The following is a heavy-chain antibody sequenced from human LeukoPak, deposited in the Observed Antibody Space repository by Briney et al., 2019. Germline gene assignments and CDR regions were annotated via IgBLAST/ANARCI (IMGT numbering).Heavy chain of an antibody. D-gene: IGHD1-26*01. V-gene: IGHV4-59*08. CDR3: ARVIKYSGSLLFDY. CDR1: GGSISSYY. Sequence: SETLSLTCTVSGGSISSYYWSWIRQPPGKGLEWMGYIYYSGSTNYNPSLKSRVTISVDTSKNQFSLKLSCVTAADTAVYYCARVIKYSGSLLFDYWGQGTLVTVSS. J-gene: IGHJ4*02. CDR2: IYYSGST.